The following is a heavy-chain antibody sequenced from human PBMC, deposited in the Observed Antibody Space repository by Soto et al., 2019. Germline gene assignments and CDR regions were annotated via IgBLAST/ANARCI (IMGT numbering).Heavy chain of an antibody. CDR1: GGSISSYY. V-gene: IGHV4-59*01. CDR3: ARAIRRGGGFDY. CDR2: IYHRGTT. J-gene: IGHJ4*02. D-gene: IGHD3-10*01. Sequence: QVQLQESGPGLVKPSETLSLTCTVSGGSISSYYWSWIRQPPGKGLEWIGYIYHRGTTNYSPSLKSRVTISADMSKTQFSLKLSSVTAADTAGYYCARAIRRGGGFDYWGQGTLVTVSS.